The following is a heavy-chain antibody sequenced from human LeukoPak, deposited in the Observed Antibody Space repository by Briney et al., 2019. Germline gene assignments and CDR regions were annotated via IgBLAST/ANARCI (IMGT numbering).Heavy chain of an antibody. CDR2: IYYSGST. Sequence: PSETLSLTCTVSGGSISTYYWSWIRQPPGKGLEWIGYIYYSGSTNYNPSLKSRVTISVDTSRNQFSLKLSSVTAADTAVYYCARGDGPAATLFDYWGQGTLVTVSS. J-gene: IGHJ4*02. V-gene: IGHV4-59*01. D-gene: IGHD2-2*01. CDR3: ARGDGPAATLFDY. CDR1: GGSISTYY.